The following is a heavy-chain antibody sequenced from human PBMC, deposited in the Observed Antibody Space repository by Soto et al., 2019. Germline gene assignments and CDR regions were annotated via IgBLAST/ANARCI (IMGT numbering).Heavy chain of an antibody. CDR1: GGNFNTYP. J-gene: IGHJ3*02. V-gene: IGHV1-69*18. D-gene: IGHD3-16*01. Sequence: QVQLAQSGAEVKRPGSSVKVSCKTSGGNFNTYPISWVRQAPGHRLEWMGKIIPIFGTPDYAQKFQGRVTINADEATTTVYMELRSLKSDDSAVYYCARDSRLWGSTGWKRENHFDIWGQGTMVTVSS. CDR2: IIPIFGTP. CDR3: ARDSRLWGSTGWKRENHFDI.